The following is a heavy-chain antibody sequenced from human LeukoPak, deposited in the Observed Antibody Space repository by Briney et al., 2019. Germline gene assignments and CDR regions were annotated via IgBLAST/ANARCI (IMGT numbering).Heavy chain of an antibody. J-gene: IGHJ5*02. D-gene: IGHD6-19*01. CDR3: ARGLGSGRWFDP. CDR2: IYYSGTTNSGTT. CDR1: GGSISSDF. V-gene: IGHV4-59*01. Sequence: SETLSLTCTVSGGSISSDFWTWIRQPPGKGLEWIGDIYYSGTTNSGTTNYNPSLKSRVTVSLDTSSNQFSLKLISVPAADTAVYYCARGLGSGRWFDPWGQETLVTVSS.